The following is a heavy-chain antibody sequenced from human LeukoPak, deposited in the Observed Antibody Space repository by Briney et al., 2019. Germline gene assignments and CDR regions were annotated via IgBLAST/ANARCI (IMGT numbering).Heavy chain of an antibody. V-gene: IGHV3-21*01. J-gene: IGHJ4*02. CDR2: ISSSSSYI. Sequence: PGGSLRLSCAASGFTFSSYSMNWVRQAPGKGLEWVSSISSSSSYIYYADSVKGRFTISRDNAKNSLYLQMNSLRAEDMAVYYCARDLDVDTAMVNVDYWGQGTLVTVSS. D-gene: IGHD5-18*01. CDR3: ARDLDVDTAMVNVDY. CDR1: GFTFSSYS.